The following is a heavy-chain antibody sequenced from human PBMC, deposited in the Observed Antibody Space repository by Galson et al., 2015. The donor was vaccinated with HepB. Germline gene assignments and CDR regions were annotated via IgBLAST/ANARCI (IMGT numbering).Heavy chain of an antibody. D-gene: IGHD4-23*01. CDR1: GYTFSNYY. CDR2: ITPGGGST. V-gene: IGHV1-46*01. CDR3: ARDRSDYGDNPYYDYYYMDV. Sequence: SVKVSCKAAGYTFSNYYMHWVRQAPGQGLEWVGMITPGGGSTSYTQKFQGRVTMTRDTSTRTVYMELSSLRSEDTAVYYCARDRSDYGDNPYYDYYYMDVWVTVTTVTVSS. J-gene: IGHJ6*03.